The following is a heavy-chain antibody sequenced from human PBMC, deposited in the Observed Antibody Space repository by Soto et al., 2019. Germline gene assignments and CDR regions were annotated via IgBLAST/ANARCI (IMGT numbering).Heavy chain of an antibody. D-gene: IGHD5-18*01. CDR3: ATFHKYIYGYSGSPGQYVLDV. CDR2: ISGSSVTT. CDR1: GFTFSNYA. J-gene: IGHJ6*02. Sequence: EVQLLESGGDSVQPGGSLRLSCVASGFTFSNYALTWVRQAPGKGLEWVSVISGSSVTTYYANSVKGRFTSSRDDSKKTVYLQMTGVRPEATATYYCATFHKYIYGYSGSPGQYVLDVWCRGPAVIVSS. V-gene: IGHV3-23*01.